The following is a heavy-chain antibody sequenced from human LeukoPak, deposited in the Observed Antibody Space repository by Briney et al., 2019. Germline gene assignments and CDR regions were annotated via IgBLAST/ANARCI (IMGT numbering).Heavy chain of an antibody. D-gene: IGHD1-7*01. V-gene: IGHV3-33*01. Sequence: GGSLRLSCAASGFTFSSYGMHWVRQAPGKGLEWVAVIWYDGSNKYYADSVKGRFTISRDNSKNTLYLQMNSLRAEDTAVYYCARSELTIDDAFGIWGQGTMVTVSS. CDR2: IWYDGSNK. CDR1: GFTFSSYG. J-gene: IGHJ3*02. CDR3: ARSELTIDDAFGI.